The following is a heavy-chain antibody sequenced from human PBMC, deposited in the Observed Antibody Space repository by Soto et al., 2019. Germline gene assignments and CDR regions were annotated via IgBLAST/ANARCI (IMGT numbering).Heavy chain of an antibody. D-gene: IGHD4-17*01. CDR1: GYTFTSYY. Sequence: ASVKVSCEASGYTFTSYYMHWVRQAPGQGLEWMGVIEPSGGSRSYTQKFQGRVTMTRDTSTSTVCMELSSLRSEDTAVYYCARTTMTFYYFDFWGQGTLVTVSS. J-gene: IGHJ4*02. V-gene: IGHV1-46*01. CDR3: ARTTMTFYYFDF. CDR2: IEPSGGSR.